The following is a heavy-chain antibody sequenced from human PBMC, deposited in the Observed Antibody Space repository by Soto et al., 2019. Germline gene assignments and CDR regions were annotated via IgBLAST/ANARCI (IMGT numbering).Heavy chain of an antibody. CDR3: ESWLKEGGIGGNYYYGMDV. V-gene: IGHV1-69*13. CDR2: IIPIFGTA. CDR1: GGSLTNYA. Sequence: VQLVQSGAEVKKPGSSVKVSCKASGGSLTNYAFSWVRQAPGQGLEWLGGIIPIFGTADYAQKFQGRVKITADEPTSTVHMELSSLRSDDTAVYYCESWLKEGGIGGNYYYGMDVWGQGTTVTVSS. D-gene: IGHD1-1*01. J-gene: IGHJ6*02.